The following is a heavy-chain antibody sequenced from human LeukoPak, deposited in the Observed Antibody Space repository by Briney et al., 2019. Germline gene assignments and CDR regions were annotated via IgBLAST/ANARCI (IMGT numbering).Heavy chain of an antibody. CDR1: GFTFSSYS. V-gene: IGHV3-48*04. CDR2: ISSSSSTI. D-gene: IGHD7-27*01. Sequence: GGSLRLSCAASGFTFSSYSMNWVRQAPGKGLEWVSYISSSSSTIYYADSVKGRFTISRDNAKNSLYLQMDSLRAEDTAVYYCARVLRGNWDPWFDYWGQGTLVTVSS. CDR3: ARVLRGNWDPWFDY. J-gene: IGHJ4*02.